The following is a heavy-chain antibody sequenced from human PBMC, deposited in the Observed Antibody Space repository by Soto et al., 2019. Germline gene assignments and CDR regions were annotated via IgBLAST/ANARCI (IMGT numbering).Heavy chain of an antibody. D-gene: IGHD6-13*01. CDR3: ARGSSWANYYYYGMDV. CDR1: GGTFSSYA. CDR2: IIPIFGTA. Sequence: QVQLVQSGAEVKKPGSSAKVSCKASGGTFSSYAISWVRQAPGQGLEWMGGIIPIFGTANYAQKFQGRVTITADKSTSTAYMELSSLRSEDTAVYYCARGSSWANYYYYGMDVWGQGTTVTVSS. J-gene: IGHJ6*02. V-gene: IGHV1-69*06.